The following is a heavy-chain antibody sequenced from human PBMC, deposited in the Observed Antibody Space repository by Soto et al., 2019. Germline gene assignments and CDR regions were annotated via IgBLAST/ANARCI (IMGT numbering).Heavy chain of an antibody. CDR1: GFTFSTYG. J-gene: IGHJ4*02. Sequence: QVQLVESGGGVVQPGRSLRLSCAASGFTFSTYGMHWVRQAPGKGLGWVAVIWYAGSNKYYADSVKGRFTISRDNSKDPLYRKMTSLRAEDTAVYYCARVYSSWSSDYWGQGTLVTVSS. V-gene: IGHV3-33*01. D-gene: IGHD6-13*01. CDR2: IWYAGSNK. CDR3: ARVYSSWSSDY.